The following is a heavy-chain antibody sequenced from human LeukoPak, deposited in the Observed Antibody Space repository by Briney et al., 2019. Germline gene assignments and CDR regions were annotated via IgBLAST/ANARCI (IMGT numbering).Heavy chain of an antibody. CDR3: AKYYDFWSGYPDAFDI. V-gene: IGHV3-53*01. J-gene: IGHJ3*02. CDR2: IYSGGST. Sequence: PGGSLRLSCAASGFTVSSNYMSWVRQAPGKGLEWVSVIYSGGSTYYADSVKGRFTISRDNSKNTLYLQMNSPRAEDTAVYYCAKYYDFWSGYPDAFDIWGQGTMVTVSS. D-gene: IGHD3-3*01. CDR1: GFTVSSNY.